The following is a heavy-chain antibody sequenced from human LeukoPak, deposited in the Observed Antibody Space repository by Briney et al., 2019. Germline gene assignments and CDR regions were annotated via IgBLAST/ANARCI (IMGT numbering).Heavy chain of an antibody. J-gene: IGHJ4*02. D-gene: IGHD2-2*01. V-gene: IGHV4-30-2*01. CDR2: IYHSGST. CDR3: ARDCSSTSCYGDFDY. CDR1: GGSISSGGYY. Sequence: SQTLSLTCTVSGGSISSGGYYWSWIRQPPGKGLEWIGYIYHSGSTYYNPSLKSRVTISVDRSKNQFPLKLSSVTAADTAVYYCARDCSSTSCYGDFDYWGQGTLVTVSS.